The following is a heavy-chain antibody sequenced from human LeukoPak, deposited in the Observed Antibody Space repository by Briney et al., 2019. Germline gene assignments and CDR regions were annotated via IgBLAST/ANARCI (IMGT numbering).Heavy chain of an antibody. V-gene: IGHV4-4*02. CDR3: ARGIGAADY. CDR1: VGSISSANW. Sequence: PSETLSLTCAVSVGSISSANWWSWVRQPPGKGLECISEIHPSGSINYNPSLKSRITMSVDRSTNEFSLNLNSVTAADTAVYYCARGIGAADYWGQGTLVTVSS. D-gene: IGHD1-26*01. CDR2: IHPSGSI. J-gene: IGHJ4*02.